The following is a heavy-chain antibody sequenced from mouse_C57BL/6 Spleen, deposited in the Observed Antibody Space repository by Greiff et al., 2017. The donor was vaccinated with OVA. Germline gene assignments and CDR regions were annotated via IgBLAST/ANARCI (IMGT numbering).Heavy chain of an antibody. CDR1: GYTFTSYW. J-gene: IGHJ1*03. CDR3: ARGATVVARYFDV. Sequence: QVHVKQPGAELVKPGASVKLSCKASGYTFTSYWMHWVKQRPGRGLEWIGRIDPNSGGTKYNEKFKSKATLTVDKPSSTAYMQLSSLTSEDSAVYYCARGATVVARYFDVWGTGTTVTVSS. V-gene: IGHV1-72*01. D-gene: IGHD1-1*01. CDR2: IDPNSGGT.